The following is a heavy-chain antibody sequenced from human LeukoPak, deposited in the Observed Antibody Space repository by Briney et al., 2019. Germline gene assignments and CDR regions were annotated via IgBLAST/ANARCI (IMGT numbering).Heavy chain of an antibody. CDR2: IYPGDSDT. CDR1: GYSLTSYW. J-gene: IGHJ3*02. V-gene: IGHV5-51*01. CDR3: ASPAYSGSYHDAFDI. D-gene: IGHD1-26*01. Sequence: PGESLKISCKGSGYSLTSYWIGWVRQMPGKGLEWMGIIYPGDSDTRYSPSFQGQVTISADKSISTAYLQWSSLKASDTAMYYCASPAYSGSYHDAFDIWGQGTMVTVSS.